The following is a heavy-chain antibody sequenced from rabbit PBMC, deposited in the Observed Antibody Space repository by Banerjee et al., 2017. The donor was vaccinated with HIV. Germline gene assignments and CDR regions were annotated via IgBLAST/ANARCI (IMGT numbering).Heavy chain of an antibody. J-gene: IGHJ3*01. CDR1: GFSFSNKAV. CDR2: INAVTGKA. D-gene: IGHD7-1*01. V-gene: IGHV1S45*01. CDR3: ARGDGGYSWTSRLAL. Sequence: QEQLVESGGGLVKPGASLTLTCKASGFSFSNKAVMCWVRQAPGKGLEWIACINAVTGKAVYASWAKGRITFSKTSSTTVTLQMTSLTAADTATYFCARGDGGYSWTSRLALWGQGTLVTVS.